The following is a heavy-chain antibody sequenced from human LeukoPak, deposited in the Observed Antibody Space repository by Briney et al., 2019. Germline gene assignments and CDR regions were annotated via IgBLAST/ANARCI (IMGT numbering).Heavy chain of an antibody. D-gene: IGHD2-2*01. J-gene: IGHJ4*02. Sequence: PGGSLRLSCAASGNYWMHWLRQAPGKGLVWVSHINSDGSWTGYADSVKGRFTISKDNAKNTVYLQMNNLRAEDTAVYYCVSFYETYWGRGTLVTVSS. CDR2: INSDGSWT. CDR1: GNYW. V-gene: IGHV3-74*01. CDR3: VSFYETY.